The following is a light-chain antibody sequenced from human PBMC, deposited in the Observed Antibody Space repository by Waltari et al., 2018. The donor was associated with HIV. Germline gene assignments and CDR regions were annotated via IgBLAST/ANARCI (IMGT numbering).Light chain of an antibody. V-gene: IGLV2-14*03. CDR1: ATDVGADNR. CDR3: SSYTRSSTVI. J-gene: IGLJ2*01. Sequence: QSALSQPASVSAFPEQSITNHRTGTATDVGADNRVAWYQQVPNKAPKLIIYDVTHPPSGVSSRFSGSKSGNTASLTISGLQADDDADYYCSSYTRSSTVIFGVGTKVAVL. CDR2: DVT.